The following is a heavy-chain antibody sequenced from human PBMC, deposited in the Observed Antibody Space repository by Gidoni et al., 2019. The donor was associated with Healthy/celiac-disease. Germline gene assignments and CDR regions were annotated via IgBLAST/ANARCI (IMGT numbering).Heavy chain of an antibody. Sequence: QLQLQESGPGLVKPSETLSLTCSVSGGSTSRSNYSWGWIRQPPGKGLEWIGSIYYTWSTFYNPSLKSRVTISVDTSKNQFSLRLTSVTAADTAVYYCARQSCSGGHCYSVDWFDPWGQGTLVTVSS. CDR1: GGSTSRSNYS. J-gene: IGHJ5*02. D-gene: IGHD2-15*01. V-gene: IGHV4-39*01. CDR3: ARQSCSGGHCYSVDWFDP. CDR2: IYYTWST.